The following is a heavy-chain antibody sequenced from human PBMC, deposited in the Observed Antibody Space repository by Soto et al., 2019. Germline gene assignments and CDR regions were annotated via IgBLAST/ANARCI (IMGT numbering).Heavy chain of an antibody. CDR1: GYTFSDFD. V-gene: IGHV1-8*01. Sequence: ASVKVSCKASGYTFSDFDINWLRQTPGQGPEWMGWMNAKSGDTFFAQRFHDKFNMTWDTSLTTAYMEVGSLTSDHAAIYYYAPRYGMDVWGQGTTVTVSS. CDR3: APRYGMDV. J-gene: IGHJ6*02. CDR2: MNAKSGDT.